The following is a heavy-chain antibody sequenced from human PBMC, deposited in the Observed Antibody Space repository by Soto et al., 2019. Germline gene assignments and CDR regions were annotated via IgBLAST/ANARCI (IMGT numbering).Heavy chain of an antibody. J-gene: IGHJ4*02. V-gene: IGHV1-69*13. Sequence: SVKVSCKASGGTFSSYAISWVRQAPGQGLEWMGGIIPIFGTANYAQKFQGRVTITADESTSTAYMELSSLRSEDTAVYYCAIPRTPHRPHFDYWGQGTLVTVSS. CDR2: IIPIFGTA. CDR3: AIPRTPHRPHFDY. CDR1: GGTFSSYA.